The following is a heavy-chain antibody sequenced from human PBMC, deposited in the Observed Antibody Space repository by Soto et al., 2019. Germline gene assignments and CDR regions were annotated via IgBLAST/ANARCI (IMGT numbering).Heavy chain of an antibody. D-gene: IGHD3-22*01. CDR1: GGSISSCGYY. J-gene: IGHJ4*02. CDR2: IYYSGST. Sequence: SETLSLTCTVSGGSISSCGYYWSWIRQHPGKGLEWIGYIYYSGSTYYNPSLKSRVTISVDTSKNQFSLKLSSVTAADTAVYYCARVYYYDSSGAIAYWGQGTLVTVSS. CDR3: ARVYYYDSSGAIAY. V-gene: IGHV4-31*03.